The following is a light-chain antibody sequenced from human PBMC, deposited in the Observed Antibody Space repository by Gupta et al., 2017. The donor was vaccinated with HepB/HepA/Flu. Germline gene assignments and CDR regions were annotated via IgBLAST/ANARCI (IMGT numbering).Light chain of an antibody. CDR1: SSNIAADYD. CDR3: QACDNSLSGVV. J-gene: IGLJ2*01. Sequence: SVLTQPPSVFGATGQTVTISCAGSSSNIAADYDVHWYQQLPGTAPKLLIYGNKNRASGVPDRFSGSKSGTSASLAITGLQAEDETDYYCQACDNSLSGVVFGGGTKLTVL. CDR2: GNK. V-gene: IGLV1-40*01.